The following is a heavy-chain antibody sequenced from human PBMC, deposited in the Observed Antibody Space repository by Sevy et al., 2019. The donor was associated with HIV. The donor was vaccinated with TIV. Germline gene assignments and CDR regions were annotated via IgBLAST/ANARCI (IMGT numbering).Heavy chain of an antibody. Sequence: SETLSLTCGVSGGSINGDYWTWIRQPPGRGLEWIGYIHYKGTTSYNPSLKSRVTMSVDTSKNQFSLKLTSVISADTAVYYCAKGGGLYTDWGQGTLVTVSS. V-gene: IGHV4-59*01. J-gene: IGHJ4*02. CDR3: AKGGGLYTD. CDR2: IHYKGTT. CDR1: GGSINGDY. D-gene: IGHD6-19*01.